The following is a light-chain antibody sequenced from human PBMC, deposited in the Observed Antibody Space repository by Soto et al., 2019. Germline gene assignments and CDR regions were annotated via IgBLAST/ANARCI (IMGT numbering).Light chain of an antibody. CDR1: QSVSSNY. CDR2: GAS. Sequence: EIVLTQSPGTLSLSPGERATLSCRASQSVSSNYLAWYQQKPGQAPRLLIYGASSRASGIPDRFSGSGSGTDFTLSISRLEPEDFAVYYCQQFGSSLPWTFGQGTKV. V-gene: IGKV3-20*01. J-gene: IGKJ1*01. CDR3: QQFGSSLPWT.